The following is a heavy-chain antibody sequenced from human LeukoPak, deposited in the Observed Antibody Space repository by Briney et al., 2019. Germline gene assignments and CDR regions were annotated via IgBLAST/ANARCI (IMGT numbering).Heavy chain of an antibody. CDR3: ARHAYSYTPWFAP. J-gene: IGHJ5*02. CDR2: IYYSGST. D-gene: IGHD5-18*01. Sequence: SETLSLTCTVSGGSLSSYFWSWIRQPPGKGLEWIGYIYYSGSTKYNPSLKSRVNRSVDTSKTQFSLKLSSVTAADTAVYYCARHAYSYTPWFAPWGQGTLVTVSS. CDR1: GGSLSSYF. V-gene: IGHV4-59*08.